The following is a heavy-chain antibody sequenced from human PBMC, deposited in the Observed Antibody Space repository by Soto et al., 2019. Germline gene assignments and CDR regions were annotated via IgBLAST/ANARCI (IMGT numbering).Heavy chain of an antibody. CDR3: ARDLDFWSGYYRGNAFDI. CDR1: GFTFSSYS. CDR2: ISSSSSTI. J-gene: IGHJ3*02. Sequence: PGGSLRLSCAASGFTFSSYSMNWVRQAPGKGLEWVSYISSSSSTIYYADSVKGRFTISRDNAKNSLYLQMNSLRDEDTAVYYCARDLDFWSGYYRGNAFDIWGQGTMVTVSS. D-gene: IGHD3-3*01. V-gene: IGHV3-48*02.